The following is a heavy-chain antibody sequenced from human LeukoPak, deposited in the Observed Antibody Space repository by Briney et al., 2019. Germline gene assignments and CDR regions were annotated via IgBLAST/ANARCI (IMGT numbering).Heavy chain of an antibody. V-gene: IGHV3-30*18. D-gene: IGHD6-13*01. CDR3: AKGRDSSSWLDYFDY. CDR1: GFTFSSYG. J-gene: IGHJ4*02. CDR2: ISYDGSNK. Sequence: PGGSLRLSCAAFGFTFSSYGMHWVRQAPGKGLEWVAVISYDGSNKYYADSVKGRFTISRDNSKNTLYLQMNSLRAEDTAVYYCAKGRDSSSWLDYFDYWGQGTLVTVSS.